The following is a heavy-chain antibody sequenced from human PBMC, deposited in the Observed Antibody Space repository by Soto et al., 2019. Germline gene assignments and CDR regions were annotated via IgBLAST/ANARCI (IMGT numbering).Heavy chain of an antibody. Sequence: ASVKVSCKASGYSFTSLDINWVRQTAGQGLEWMGWMEPSSGKTGYAQKFHDRVTMTSDTSINTAYMELTTLTSDDTAFYYCARGVTAGVDYWGQGTLVTVSS. CDR1: GYSFTSLD. CDR2: MEPSSGKT. CDR3: ARGVTAGVDY. J-gene: IGHJ4*02. V-gene: IGHV1-8*01. D-gene: IGHD1-26*01.